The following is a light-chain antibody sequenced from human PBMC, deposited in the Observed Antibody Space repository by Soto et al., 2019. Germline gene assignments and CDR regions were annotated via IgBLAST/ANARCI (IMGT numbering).Light chain of an antibody. CDR3: QQRGTWPPT. J-gene: IGKJ5*01. CDR2: DAS. Sequence: EIVLTQSPATLSLSPGESATLSCTTNQSVDTYFAWYQQKRGLDPRLLIYDASNRAIGIPARFSGRGSETDFSLTISSLEPEDFAIYFCQQRGTWPPTFGRGTRLEI. CDR1: QSVDTY. V-gene: IGKV3-11*01.